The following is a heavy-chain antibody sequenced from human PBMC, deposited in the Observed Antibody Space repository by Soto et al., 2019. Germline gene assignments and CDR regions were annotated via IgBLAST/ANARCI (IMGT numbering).Heavy chain of an antibody. CDR1: GGSISSSSYY. CDR3: ATQKHHDYYYYGMDV. Sequence: SETLSLTCSVSGGSISSSSYYWGWIRQPPGKGLEWIGNIYYSGSTNYNPSLKSRVTISVDKSKNQFSLKLSSVTAADTAVYYCATQKHHDYYYYGMDVWGQGTTVT. CDR2: IYYSGST. V-gene: IGHV4-39*07. J-gene: IGHJ6*02.